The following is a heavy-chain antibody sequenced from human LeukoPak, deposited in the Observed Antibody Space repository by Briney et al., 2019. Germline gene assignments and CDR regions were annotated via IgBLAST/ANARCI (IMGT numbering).Heavy chain of an antibody. D-gene: IGHD1-14*01. Sequence: PSETLSLTCTVSGGSISSSSYYWGWIRQPPGKGLEWIGSIYYSGSTYYNPSLKSRVTISVDTSKNQFSLKLSSVTAADTAVYYCARDHRPKVFTRDPGISWGQGTLVTVSS. CDR2: IYYSGST. J-gene: IGHJ4*02. CDR1: GGSISSSSYY. CDR3: ARDHRPKVFTRDPGIS. V-gene: IGHV4-39*07.